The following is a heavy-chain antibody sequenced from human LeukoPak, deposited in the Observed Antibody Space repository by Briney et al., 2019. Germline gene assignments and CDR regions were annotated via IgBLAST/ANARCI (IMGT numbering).Heavy chain of an antibody. Sequence: GGSLRLSCAASGFTVSSNYMSWVRQAPGKGPEWVSVIYSGGSTYYADSVKGRFTISRDNSKNTLYLQMNSLRAEDTAMYYCARVGGTYYVVYWGQGTLVTVSS. J-gene: IGHJ4*02. V-gene: IGHV3-66*01. CDR3: ARVGGTYYVVY. CDR1: GFTVSSNY. D-gene: IGHD1-26*01. CDR2: IYSGGST.